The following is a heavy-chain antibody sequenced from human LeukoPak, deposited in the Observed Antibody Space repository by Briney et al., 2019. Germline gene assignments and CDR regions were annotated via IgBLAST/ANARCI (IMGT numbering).Heavy chain of an antibody. D-gene: IGHD6-19*01. CDR2: IKQDGSEK. CDR3: ARAHTSGWYEDC. V-gene: IGHV3-7*01. J-gene: IGHJ4*02. Sequence: PGGSLRLSCAASGFTFSNYWMSWVGQAPGKRLEWVANIKQDGSEKYYVDSVKGQFTISRDNAKNSLYLQMNSLRVEDTAVYYCARAHTSGWYEDCWGQGTLVTVSS. CDR1: GFTFSNYW.